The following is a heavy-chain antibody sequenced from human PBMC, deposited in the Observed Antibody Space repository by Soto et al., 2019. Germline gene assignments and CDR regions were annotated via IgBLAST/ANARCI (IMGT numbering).Heavy chain of an antibody. D-gene: IGHD1-26*01. J-gene: IGHJ4*02. CDR3: AKGSYSGGYSDFDY. CDR1: GFTFSSYG. Sequence: VQLVESGGGLVQPGGSLRLSCAASGFTFSSYGMFWVRQAPGRGLEWVALISYDGSSQYYLDSVKGRFTISRDNSKNTLYLQMNSLRAEDTAVYYCAKGSYSGGYSDFDYWGQGTLVTVSS. CDR2: ISYDGSSQ. V-gene: IGHV3-30*18.